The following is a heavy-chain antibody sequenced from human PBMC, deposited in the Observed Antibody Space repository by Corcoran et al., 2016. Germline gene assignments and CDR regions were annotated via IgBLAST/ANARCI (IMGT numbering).Heavy chain of an antibody. CDR3: ARMPASQCDDWCFDL. CDR1: GFSLSNARLG. CDR2: IFSNDEK. J-gene: IGHJ2*01. D-gene: IGHD6-19*01. V-gene: IGHV2-26*01. Sequence: QVTLKESGPVLVKPTETLTLTCTVSGFSLSNARLGVSWIRQPPGKTLEWLAHIFSNDEKSYSTSLKSRLTISKDTSKSQVVLTMTNMDPVDTSTYFCARMPASQCDDWCFDLWGRGTLVTVSS.